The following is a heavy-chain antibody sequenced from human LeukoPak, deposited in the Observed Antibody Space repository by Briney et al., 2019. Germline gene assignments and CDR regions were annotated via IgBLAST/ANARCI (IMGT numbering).Heavy chain of an antibody. CDR1: GGSISSSSYL. CDR3: ARGRREYCTSTSCYYYFDY. D-gene: IGHD2-2*01. J-gene: IGHJ4*02. V-gene: IGHV4-39*01. CDR2: IYYSGST. Sequence: SETLSLTCTVSGGSISSSSYLWGWIRQPPGKGLDWIGSIYYSGSTYYNPSLKSRVTMSVDTSKNQFSLKLRSVTAADTAVYYGARGRREYCTSTSCYYYFDYWGQGTLVTVSS.